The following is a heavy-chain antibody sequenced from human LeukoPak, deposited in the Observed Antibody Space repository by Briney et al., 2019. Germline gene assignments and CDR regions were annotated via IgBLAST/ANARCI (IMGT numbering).Heavy chain of an antibody. CDR2: FDPEDGET. V-gene: IGHV1-24*01. Sequence: ASVKVSCKVSGYTLTELSMHWVRQAPGKGLEWMGGFDPEDGETIYAQKFQGRVTMTEDTSTDTAYMELSSLRSEDTAVYYCAKDSGIAVAPYYYYGMDVWGQGTTVTVSS. J-gene: IGHJ6*02. CDR3: AKDSGIAVAPYYYYGMDV. D-gene: IGHD6-19*01. CDR1: GYTLTELS.